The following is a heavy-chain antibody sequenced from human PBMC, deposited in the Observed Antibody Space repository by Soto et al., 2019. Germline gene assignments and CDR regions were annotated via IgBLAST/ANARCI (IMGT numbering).Heavy chain of an antibody. D-gene: IGHD2-15*01. CDR3: AKHPLGVVVASGDYYYMDV. Sequence: GGSLRLSCAASGFTFSSYAMSWVRQAPGKGLEWVSAISGSGGSTYYADSVKGRLTISRDNSKNTLYLQMNSLRAEDTAVYYCAKHPLGVVVASGDYYYMDVWGKGTTVTVSS. J-gene: IGHJ6*03. CDR2: ISGSGGST. CDR1: GFTFSSYA. V-gene: IGHV3-23*01.